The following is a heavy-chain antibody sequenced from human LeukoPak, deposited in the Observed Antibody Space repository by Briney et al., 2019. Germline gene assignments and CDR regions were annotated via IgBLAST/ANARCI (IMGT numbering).Heavy chain of an antibody. V-gene: IGHV4-34*01. CDR2: INHSGST. CDR3: ARGKAAAGNFGAFDI. D-gene: IGHD6-13*01. CDR1: GGSFSGYY. Sequence: KPSETLSLTCAVYGGSFSGYYWSWIRQPPGKGLEWIGEINHSGSTNYNPSLKSRVTISVDTSKNQFSLKLISVTAADTAVYYCARGKAAAGNFGAFDIWGQGTMVTVSP. J-gene: IGHJ3*02.